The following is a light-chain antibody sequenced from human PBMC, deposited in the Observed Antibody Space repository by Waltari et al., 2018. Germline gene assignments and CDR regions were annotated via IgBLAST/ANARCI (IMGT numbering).Light chain of an antibody. CDR1: SSDVGGYDY. J-gene: IGLJ2*01. CDR3: SSYSTSSTLVV. CDR2: DVI. Sequence: QSALTQPASVSGSPGQSISISCTGTSSDVGGYDYVSWYQQYPGKAPKLMFLDVIKWPSGVVVRFSGSKSSKTASLTISGLQAEDEAYYYCSSYSTSSTLVVFGGGTKVTVL. V-gene: IGLV2-14*03.